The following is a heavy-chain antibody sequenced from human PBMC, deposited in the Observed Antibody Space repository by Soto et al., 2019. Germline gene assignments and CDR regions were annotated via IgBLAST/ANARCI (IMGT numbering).Heavy chain of an antibody. CDR3: ARQAPLRDSGSYFWYYGMDV. Sequence: SETLSLTCIVSGGSINTDYWSWIRQPPRKGLEWIGYIHYTGSTKYNPSLESRVTISIDTSKNQFSLKLTSLTAADTAVYYCARQAPLRDSGSYFWYYGMDVWGQGTTVTVSS. CDR2: IHYTGST. D-gene: IGHD1-26*01. V-gene: IGHV4-59*08. CDR1: GGSINTDY. J-gene: IGHJ6*02.